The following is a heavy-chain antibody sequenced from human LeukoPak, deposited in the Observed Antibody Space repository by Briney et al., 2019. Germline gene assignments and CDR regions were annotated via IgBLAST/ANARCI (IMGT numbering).Heavy chain of an antibody. D-gene: IGHD2-2*02. CDR3: ARSEGCSSTSCYNYSGMDV. CDR1: GYTFTSYD. J-gene: IGHJ6*02. Sequence: GASVKVSCKASGYTFTSYDINWVRQATGQGLEWMGWMNPNSGNTGYAQKFQGRVTMTRNTSISTAYMELSSLRSEDTAVYYCARSEGCSSTSCYNYSGMDVWGQGTTVTVSS. V-gene: IGHV1-8*01. CDR2: MNPNSGNT.